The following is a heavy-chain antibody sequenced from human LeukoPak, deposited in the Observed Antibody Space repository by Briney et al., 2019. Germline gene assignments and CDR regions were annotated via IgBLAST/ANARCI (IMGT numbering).Heavy chain of an antibody. CDR3: ARHSGPLYDSSGYYSDDAFDI. Sequence: PSETLSLTCTVSGVSISSSSYYWGWIRQPPGKGLAWIGSIYYSGSTYYNPSLKSRVTISVDTSKNQFSLKLSPVTAADTAVYYCARHSGPLYDSSGYYSDDAFDIWGQGTMITVSS. V-gene: IGHV4-39*01. CDR2: IYYSGST. CDR1: GVSISSSSYY. D-gene: IGHD3-22*01. J-gene: IGHJ3*02.